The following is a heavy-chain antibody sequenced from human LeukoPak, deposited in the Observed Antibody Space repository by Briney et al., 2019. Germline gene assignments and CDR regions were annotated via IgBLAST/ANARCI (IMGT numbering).Heavy chain of an antibody. CDR1: GFTFSSYS. Sequence: PGGSLGLSCAASGFTFSSYSMNWVRQAPGKGLEWVSYISSSSSTIYYADSVKGRFTISRDNAKNSLYLQMNSLRAEDTAVYYCARERGELSTINWFDPWGQGTLVTVSS. CDR3: ARERGELSTINWFDP. CDR2: ISSSSSTI. D-gene: IGHD3-16*02. J-gene: IGHJ5*02. V-gene: IGHV3-48*01.